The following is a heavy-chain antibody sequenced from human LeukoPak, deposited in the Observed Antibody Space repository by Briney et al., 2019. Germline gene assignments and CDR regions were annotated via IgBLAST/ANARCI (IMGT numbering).Heavy chain of an antibody. D-gene: IGHD6-13*01. Sequence: GGSLRLSCAASGFTFSSYWMTWVRQAPGKGLEWVANIKQDGTEKYYVDSVKGRFTISRDNAKTSLYLQMNSLRAEDTAVYYCGGFGYEAAVDLWGQGTLVTVSS. V-gene: IGHV3-7*01. CDR3: GGFGYEAAVDL. J-gene: IGHJ4*02. CDR2: IKQDGTEK. CDR1: GFTFSSYW.